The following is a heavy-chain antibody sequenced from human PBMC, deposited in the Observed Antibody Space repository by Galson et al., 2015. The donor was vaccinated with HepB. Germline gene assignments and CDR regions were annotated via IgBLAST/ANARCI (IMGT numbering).Heavy chain of an antibody. D-gene: IGHD5-24*01. CDR1: GYTFTSYG. J-gene: IGHJ5*01. CDR3: ATDFSPAGYNSDNASETSGPRRMATGSPGIASALNLFPPDS. Sequence: QSGAEVKKPGASVKVSCKASGYTFTSYGISWVRQAPGQGLEWMGWISAYNGNTNYAQKFQGRVTMTTDASKSTAYIELGILRSDAPAVEYCATDFSPAGYNSDNASETSGPRRMATGSPGIASALNLFPPDSW. V-gene: IGHV1-18*01. CDR2: ISAYNGNT.